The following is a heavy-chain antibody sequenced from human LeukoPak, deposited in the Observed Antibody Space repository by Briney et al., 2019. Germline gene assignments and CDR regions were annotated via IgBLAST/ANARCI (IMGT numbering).Heavy chain of an antibody. CDR2: LNPNSGGT. D-gene: IGHD3-3*01. J-gene: IGHJ4*02. Sequence: ASVKVSCKASGYTFTDYYMHGVRRAPGQGLEWMGWLNPNSGGTNYAPKFNGRVTMTRDPSISTAYMDLSRLTSGDTAVYYCARSSIMGGGYYGGQFDFWGQGTLVTVSS. CDR3: ARSSIMGGGYYGGQFDF. V-gene: IGHV1-2*02. CDR1: GYTFTDYY.